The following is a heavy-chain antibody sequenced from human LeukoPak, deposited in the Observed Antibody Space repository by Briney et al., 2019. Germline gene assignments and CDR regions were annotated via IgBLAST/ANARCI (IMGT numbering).Heavy chain of an antibody. CDR3: ARDGPGGYFQH. V-gene: IGHV3-48*03. CDR2: ISSSGSTI. J-gene: IGHJ1*01. CDR1: GFTFSSYE. D-gene: IGHD3-10*01. Sequence: GGSLRLPCAASGFTFSSYEMNWVRQATGKGLEWVSFISSSGSTIYYADPVKGRFTISRDNAKNSLYLQMNSLRAEDTAVYYCARDGPGGYFQHWGQGTLVTVSS.